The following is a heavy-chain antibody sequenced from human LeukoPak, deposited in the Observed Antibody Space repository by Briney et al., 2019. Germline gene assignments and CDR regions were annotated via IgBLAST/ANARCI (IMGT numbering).Heavy chain of an antibody. V-gene: IGHV4-34*01. CDR1: GGSFSGYY. CDR3: ARGHYYGSGSYLDYFDY. CDR2: INHSGST. Sequence: SETLSLTCAVYGGSFSGYYWSWIRQPPGKGLEWIGEINHSGSTNYNPSLKSRVTISVDTSKNQFSPKLSSVTAADTAVYYCARGHYYGSGSYLDYFDYWGQGTLVTVSS. D-gene: IGHD3-10*01. J-gene: IGHJ4*02.